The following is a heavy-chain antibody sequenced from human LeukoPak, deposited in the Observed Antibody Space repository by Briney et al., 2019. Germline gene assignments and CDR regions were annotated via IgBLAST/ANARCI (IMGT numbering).Heavy chain of an antibody. CDR2: IYYSGST. CDR1: GGSISSSSYY. J-gene: IGHJ2*01. V-gene: IGHV4-39*01. D-gene: IGHD4-17*01. Sequence: SETLSLTCTVSGGSISSSSYYWGWIRQPPGKGLEWIGSIYYSGSTYYNPSLKSPVTISVDTSKNQFSLKLSSVTAADTAVYYCARRPYYGDYGYFDLWGRGTLVTVSS. CDR3: ARRPYYGDYGYFDL.